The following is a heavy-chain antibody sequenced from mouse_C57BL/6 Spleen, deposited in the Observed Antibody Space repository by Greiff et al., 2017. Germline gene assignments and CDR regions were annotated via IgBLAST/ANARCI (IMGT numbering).Heavy chain of an antibody. CDR2: IYPGDGDT. D-gene: IGHD2-1*01. J-gene: IGHJ2*01. CDR3: ARREDGNYLDY. CDR1: GYAFSSSW. Sequence: VQLQQSGPELVKPGASVKISCKASGYAFSSSWMNWVKQRPGKGLEWIGRIYPGDGDTNYNGKFKGKATLTADKSSSTAYMQLSSLTSEDSAVYFCARREDGNYLDYWGQGTTLTVSS. V-gene: IGHV1-82*01.